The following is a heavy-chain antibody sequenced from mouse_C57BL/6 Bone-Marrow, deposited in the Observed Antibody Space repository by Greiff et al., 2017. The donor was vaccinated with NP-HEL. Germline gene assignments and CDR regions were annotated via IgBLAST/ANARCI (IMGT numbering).Heavy chain of an antibody. Sequence: VQLVESGPGLVQPSQSLSITCTVSGFSLTSYGVHWVRQSPGQCLEWLGVLWRGGSTEYNAAFMSRLSITKDNSKSQVFFKMNSLQADDTAIYYCAKEDAMDYWGQGTSVTVSS. V-gene: IGHV2-5*01. CDR2: LWRGGST. CDR3: AKEDAMDY. J-gene: IGHJ4*01. CDR1: GFSLTSYG.